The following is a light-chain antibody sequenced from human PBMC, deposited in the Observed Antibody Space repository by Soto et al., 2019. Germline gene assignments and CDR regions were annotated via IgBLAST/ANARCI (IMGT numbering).Light chain of an antibody. CDR2: DVI. Sequence: QSALTQPASVSGSPGQSITITCTGSSSDIGGYKYVSWYQHHPGKAPQLIIFDVINRPSGVSNRFSGSKSGNTASLTIFGLQAEDEADYYCFSYTSSTMYVFGTGTKLTFL. CDR1: SSDIGGYKY. V-gene: IGLV2-14*03. CDR3: FSYTSSTMYV. J-gene: IGLJ1*01.